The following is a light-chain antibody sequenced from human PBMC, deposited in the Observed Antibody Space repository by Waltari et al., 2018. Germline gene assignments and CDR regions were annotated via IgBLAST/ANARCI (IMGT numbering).Light chain of an antibody. J-gene: IGLJ2*01. CDR3: NSYTSSNTLV. CDR1: SSDIGSYNY. V-gene: IGLV2-14*03. Sequence: QSALTQPASGSGSPGQSITISCTGTSSDIGSYNYVYWYQQHPGKAPKLMIYDVSNRPSGVSSRFSGSKSGNTASLTISGLQTEDEADYYCNSYTSSNTLVFGGGTKLTVL. CDR2: DVS.